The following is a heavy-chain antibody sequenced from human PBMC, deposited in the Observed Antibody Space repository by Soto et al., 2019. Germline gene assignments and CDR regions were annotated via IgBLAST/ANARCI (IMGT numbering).Heavy chain of an antibody. V-gene: IGHV3-11*01. CDR3: ARDFTVGFEPAY. D-gene: IGHD1-26*01. CDR2: ITSSGSTI. Sequence: GGSLRLSCAASGFTFSDYYMSWIRQAPGKGLEWVSYITSSGSTIYYADSVKGRFTISRDNAKNSLYLQMNSLRADDTAVYYCARDFTVGFEPAYWGQGTLVTAPQ. J-gene: IGHJ4*02. CDR1: GFTFSDYY.